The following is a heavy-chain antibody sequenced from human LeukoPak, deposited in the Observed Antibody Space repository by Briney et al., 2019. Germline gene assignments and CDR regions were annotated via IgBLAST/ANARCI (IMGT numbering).Heavy chain of an antibody. V-gene: IGHV3-11*04. CDR2: ISSSGSTI. CDR1: GFTFSDYY. J-gene: IGHJ6*02. Sequence: GGSLRLSCAASGFTFSDYYMSWIRQAPGKGLEWVSYISSSGSTIYYADSVKGRFTISRDNAKNSLYLQMNSLRAEDTAVYYCASLQNVPSYYYYYVMDVWGQGTTVTVSS. CDR3: ASLQNVPSYYYYYVMDV. D-gene: IGHD2/OR15-2a*01.